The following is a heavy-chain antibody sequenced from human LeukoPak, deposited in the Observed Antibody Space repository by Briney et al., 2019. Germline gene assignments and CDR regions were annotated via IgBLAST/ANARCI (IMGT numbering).Heavy chain of an antibody. CDR3: AKVKGGGSYYAYFDY. CDR1: GFTFSSFA. Sequence: GGSLRLSCAASGFTFSSFAMSWVREAPGEGREGVSGFCVSDKTTYHADSVKGRFTISRDNAKNSLYLQMNSRRAEDTAVYYCAKVKGGGSYYAYFDYWGQGTLVTVSS. CDR2: FCVSDKTT. D-gene: IGHD1-26*01. J-gene: IGHJ4*02. V-gene: IGHV3-23*01.